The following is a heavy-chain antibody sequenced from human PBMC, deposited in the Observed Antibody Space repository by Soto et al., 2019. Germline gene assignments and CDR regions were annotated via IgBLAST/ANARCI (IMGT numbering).Heavy chain of an antibody. Sequence: SQTLSLPCAISGDSVSSNSGAWHWIRQSPSRGLEWLGRTYYRSKWYNDYAVSVKSRITINPDTSKNQFSLQLNSVTPEDTALYYCTGYKTGTNSFDIWGQGTMVTVSS. D-gene: IGHD1-1*01. CDR3: TGYKTGTNSFDI. CDR2: TYYRSKWYN. V-gene: IGHV6-1*01. CDR1: GDSVSSNSGA. J-gene: IGHJ3*02.